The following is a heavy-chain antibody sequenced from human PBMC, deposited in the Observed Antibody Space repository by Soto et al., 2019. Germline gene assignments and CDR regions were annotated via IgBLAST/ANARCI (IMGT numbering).Heavy chain of an antibody. CDR1: GFTFSSYA. J-gene: IGHJ6*02. CDR3: ARDIVVVPAAKGLFSPYYYYYGMDV. D-gene: IGHD2-2*01. Sequence: LRLSCAASGFTFSSYAMHWVRQAPGKGLEWVAVISYDGSNKYYADSVKGRFTISRDNSKNTLYLQMNSLRAEDTAVYYCARDIVVVPAAKGLFSPYYYYYGMDVWGQGTTVTVSS. V-gene: IGHV3-30-3*01. CDR2: ISYDGSNK.